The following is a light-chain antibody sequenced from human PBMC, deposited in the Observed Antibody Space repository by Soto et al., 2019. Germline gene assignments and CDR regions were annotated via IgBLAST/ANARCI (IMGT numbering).Light chain of an antibody. CDR1: QSVTTR. Sequence: IVLTQSPGTLSLSPGERVTLSCRASQSVTTRLAWYQHKPGQAPRLLMSGASSRASGVPVRFSGSGSGTDFTLTISRLEPEDFAVYYCQQYGSSPVAFGQGTKVEIK. J-gene: IGKJ1*01. CDR3: QQYGSSPVA. CDR2: GAS. V-gene: IGKV3-20*01.